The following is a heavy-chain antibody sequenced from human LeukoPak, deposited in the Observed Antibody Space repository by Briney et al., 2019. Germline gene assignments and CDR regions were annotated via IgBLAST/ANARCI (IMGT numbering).Heavy chain of an antibody. J-gene: IGHJ4*02. D-gene: IGHD5-18*01. V-gene: IGHV4-30-2*01. CDR3: ARARGYSYGYFDY. CDR1: GGSISSGGYS. Sequence: PSQTLSLTCAVSGGSISSGGYSWSWIRQPPGKGLEWIGYIYHSGSTYYNPSLKSRVTISVDRSKNQFSPKLSSVTAADTAVYYCARARGYSYGYFDYWGQGTLVTVSS. CDR2: IYHSGST.